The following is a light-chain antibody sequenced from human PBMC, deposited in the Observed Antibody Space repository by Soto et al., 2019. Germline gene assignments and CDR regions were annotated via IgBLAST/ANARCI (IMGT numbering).Light chain of an antibody. J-gene: IGKJ5*01. V-gene: IGKV3-11*01. CDR3: QHRSIWPVS. CDR2: DAS. Sequence: EIVLTQAPCTLSFSPGERASLSCRASQSVRSGYLAWYQQKPGQAPRLLIFDASNRATGIPARFSGSGSGTDFTLTISSLEPEDFAVYYCQHRSIWPVSFGQGTRLEIK. CDR1: QSVRSGY.